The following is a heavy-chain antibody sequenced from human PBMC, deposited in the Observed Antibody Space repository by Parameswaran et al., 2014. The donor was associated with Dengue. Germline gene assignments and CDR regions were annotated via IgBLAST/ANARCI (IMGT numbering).Heavy chain of an antibody. Sequence: VRQMPGKGLEWVGFIRSKVYGGTTEYAASVKGRFSISRDDSKSIAFLQMNSLKIEDTAVYYCARLVRASYYDVWSGSTDTLYYMDVWGKGTTVTVSS. V-gene: IGHV3-49*02. CDR3: ARLVRASYYDVWSGSTDTLYYMDV. J-gene: IGHJ6*03. D-gene: IGHD3-3*01. CDR2: IRSKVYGGTT.